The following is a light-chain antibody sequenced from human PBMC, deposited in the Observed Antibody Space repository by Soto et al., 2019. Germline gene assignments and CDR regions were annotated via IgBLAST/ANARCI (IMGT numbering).Light chain of an antibody. Sequence: DIQMTQSPSILSASVGDRVTITCRASQSIGSWLAWYQQKPGKAPKLLIYKASSLESGVPSRFSGSGSGTEFTLTISSLQPDDFATYYCQQYNSYSWTFGQGTKVDIK. J-gene: IGKJ1*01. CDR1: QSIGSW. CDR2: KAS. CDR3: QQYNSYSWT. V-gene: IGKV1-5*03.